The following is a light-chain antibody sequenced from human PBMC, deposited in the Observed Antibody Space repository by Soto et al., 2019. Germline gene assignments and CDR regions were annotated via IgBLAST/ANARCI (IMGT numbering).Light chain of an antibody. Sequence: DIVMTQSPDALAVSLGERATINCRSSQSILYSSNNKNYLAWYQQKPGQPPKLLISWASARESGVPDRFSGSGSGTHFTLTISSLQAEDVAVYYCQQYYGTPRTFGQETIVELK. V-gene: IGKV4-1*01. CDR2: WAS. J-gene: IGKJ1*01. CDR3: QQYYGTPRT. CDR1: QSILYSSNNKNY.